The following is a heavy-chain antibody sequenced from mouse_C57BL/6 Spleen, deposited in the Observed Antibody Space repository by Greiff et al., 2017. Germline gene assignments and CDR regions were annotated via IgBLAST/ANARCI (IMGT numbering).Heavy chain of an antibody. V-gene: IGHV1-64*01. CDR2: IHPNRGST. D-gene: IGHD1-1*01. CDR3: ARNCGSSPFDY. Sequence: QVQLQQPGAELVKPGASVQLSCKASGYTFTSYWMHWVKQRPGQGLEWIGMIHPNRGSTNYNEKFKSKATLTVDKSSSTAYMQLSSLTSEDSAVYYCARNCGSSPFDYWGQGATLTVSS. J-gene: IGHJ2*01. CDR1: GYTFTSYW.